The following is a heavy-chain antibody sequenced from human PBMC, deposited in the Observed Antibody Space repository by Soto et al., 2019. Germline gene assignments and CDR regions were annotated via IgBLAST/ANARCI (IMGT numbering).Heavy chain of an antibody. CDR2: ITTDKGKT. Sequence: QVQLVQSGPEVKKPGASVKVSCKTSGYTFTSYGISWVRQAPGQGLEWMGWITTDKGKTTYAQKFQGRVAMTTDTATNTAYVELRSMRSDDTAVYYCAPRSPASDYRGQGNLVTVSS. J-gene: IGHJ4*02. CDR1: GYTFTSYG. CDR3: APRSPASDY. V-gene: IGHV1-18*01.